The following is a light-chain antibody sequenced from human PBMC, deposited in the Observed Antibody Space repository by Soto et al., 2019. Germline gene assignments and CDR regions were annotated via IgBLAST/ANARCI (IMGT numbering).Light chain of an antibody. J-gene: IGKJ2*01. CDR2: GTG. Sequence: EIVLTQSPGTLSLSPGQRATLSCRASQSVSSSYLAWYQHKCGQAPRLLMFGTGSGATGIPDRFRGTGSGTDFTLIVNKLEPEDFAVYYCQQYSSTPHTFGQGTKVDIK. CDR1: QSVSSSY. V-gene: IGKV3-20*01. CDR3: QQYSSTPHT.